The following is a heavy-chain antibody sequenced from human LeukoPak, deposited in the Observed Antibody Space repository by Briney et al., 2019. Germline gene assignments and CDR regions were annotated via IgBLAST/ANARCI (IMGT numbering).Heavy chain of an antibody. V-gene: IGHV4-38-2*01. CDR2: IYHIGST. Sequence: SEPLSLPCGVSGSSISRGYYWAWIRQPPGKGLEWIGTIYHIGSTYYTPSLGSRVTISVDTSKNEFSLNLKSVTAADTAVYYCARAGWIITSGIDYWGQGALVTVSS. CDR1: GSSISRGYY. D-gene: IGHD3-10*01. J-gene: IGHJ4*02. CDR3: ARAGWIITSGIDY.